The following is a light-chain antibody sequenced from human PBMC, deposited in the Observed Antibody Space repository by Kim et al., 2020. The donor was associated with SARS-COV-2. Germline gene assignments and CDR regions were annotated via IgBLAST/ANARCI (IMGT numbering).Light chain of an antibody. J-gene: IGKJ1*01. V-gene: IGKV1-6*01. CDR1: QGISSD. Sequence: SASIGDRVTITCRASQGISSDLGWYQQKPGKAPKFLISDASTLQPGVPSRFSGSGSGRHFTLTINNLQAEDFATYYCLQDYDYPRTFGQGTKLEI. CDR2: DAS. CDR3: LQDYDYPRT.